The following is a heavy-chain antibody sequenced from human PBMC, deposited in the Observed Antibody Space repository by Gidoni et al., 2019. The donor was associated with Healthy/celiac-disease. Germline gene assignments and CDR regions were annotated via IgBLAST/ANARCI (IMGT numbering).Heavy chain of an antibody. V-gene: IGHV3-9*01. CDR2: ISWNSGSI. J-gene: IGHJ4*02. Sequence: EVQLVESGGGLVQPGRSLRLSCAASGFTFDDYAMHWVRQAPGKGLEWVSVISWNSGSIGYADSVKGRFTISRDNAKNSLYLQMNSLRAEDTALYYCAKDIEINYYDSSGYYGPFDYWGQGTLVTVSS. D-gene: IGHD3-22*01. CDR3: AKDIEINYYDSSGYYGPFDY. CDR1: GFTFDDYA.